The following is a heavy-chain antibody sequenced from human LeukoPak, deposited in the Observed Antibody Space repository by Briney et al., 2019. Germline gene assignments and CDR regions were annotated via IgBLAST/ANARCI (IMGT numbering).Heavy chain of an antibody. V-gene: IGHV3-74*01. CDR3: AKEARYYYDSSGYRLRGCYFDY. D-gene: IGHD3-22*01. CDR1: GFSFSVFW. Sequence: PGGSLRLSCAASGFSFSVFWMHWVRQVPGKGPVWVSRIKTDGSITDYADSVKGRFTISRDNAKNTLYLQMNSLRAEDTAVYYCAKEARYYYDSSGYRLRGCYFDYWGQGTLVTVSS. CDR2: IKTDGSIT. J-gene: IGHJ4*02.